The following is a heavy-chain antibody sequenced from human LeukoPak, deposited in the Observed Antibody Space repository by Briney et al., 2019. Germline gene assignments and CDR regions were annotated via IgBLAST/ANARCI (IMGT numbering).Heavy chain of an antibody. CDR3: ARDTGKSGYPDY. Sequence: LSETLSLTCTVSGDSISYYYWSWIRQPAGKAPEWIGRIYSSGIINYNPSLKSRVTMSLDNSKNQLSLKLSYVTAADTAVYYCARDTGKSGYPDYWGQGTLVTVSS. V-gene: IGHV4-4*07. J-gene: IGHJ4*02. CDR1: GDSISYYY. CDR2: IYSSGII. D-gene: IGHD3-3*01.